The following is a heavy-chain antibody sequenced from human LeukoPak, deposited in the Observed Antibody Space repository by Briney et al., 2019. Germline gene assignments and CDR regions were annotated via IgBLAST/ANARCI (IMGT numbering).Heavy chain of an antibody. D-gene: IGHD2-2*02. Sequence: GGSLRVSCAASGFTFSSDWMSWVRQAPGKGLEWVSNIKQDGSEKYYVDSVKGRFTISRDNAKNSLYLQMNSLRAEDTAVYYCARVSVRRNRYCSSTSCYNTDYFDYWGQGTLVTVSS. J-gene: IGHJ4*02. CDR3: ARVSVRRNRYCSSTSCYNTDYFDY. V-gene: IGHV3-7*01. CDR2: IKQDGSEK. CDR1: GFTFSSDW.